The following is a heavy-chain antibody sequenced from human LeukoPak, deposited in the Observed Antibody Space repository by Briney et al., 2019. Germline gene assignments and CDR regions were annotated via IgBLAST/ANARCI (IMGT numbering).Heavy chain of an antibody. J-gene: IGHJ4*02. D-gene: IGHD2-21*01. CDR2: IKQAGSEK. Sequence: GGSLRLSCAASGFTFSSYWMNWVRQAPGKGLEWVANIKQAGSEKYYVDSVKGRFTISRDNARNSLYLQMNSLRAEDTAVYHCARVRGDYYLDYWGQGTLVTVSS. V-gene: IGHV3-7*01. CDR1: GFTFSSYW. CDR3: ARVRGDYYLDY.